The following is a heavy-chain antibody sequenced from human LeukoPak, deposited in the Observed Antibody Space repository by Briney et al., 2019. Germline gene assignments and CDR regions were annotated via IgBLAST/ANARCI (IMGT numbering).Heavy chain of an antibody. V-gene: IGHV1-46*01. J-gene: IGHJ4*02. D-gene: IGHD5-18*01. CDR3: AREALDTAMVTGYFDY. CDR2: INPSGGSA. Sequence: ASVKVSCKASGYTFTTFYIHWVRQAPGQGLEWLGIINPSGGSANYAQNFQGRVTMTRELSTSTVYIELSSLRSEDTAVYYCAREALDTAMVTGYFDYWGQGSLVTVSS. CDR1: GYTFTTFY.